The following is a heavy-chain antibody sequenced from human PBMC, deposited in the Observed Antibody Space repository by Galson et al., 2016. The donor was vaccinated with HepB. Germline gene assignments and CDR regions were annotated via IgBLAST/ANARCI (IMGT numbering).Heavy chain of an antibody. J-gene: IGHJ4*02. Sequence: SCKASGYTFSNHGVNWVRQAPGQRLEWMGWVNPGNGDTRYSQNFQGRATITSDTSATTVYMELNRLTSEDTAVYYCVRDPVRGWAPFDYWGQGTLVTVSS. CDR1: GYTFSNHG. CDR2: VNPGNGDT. CDR3: VRDPVRGWAPFDY. V-gene: IGHV1-3*01. D-gene: IGHD6-19*01.